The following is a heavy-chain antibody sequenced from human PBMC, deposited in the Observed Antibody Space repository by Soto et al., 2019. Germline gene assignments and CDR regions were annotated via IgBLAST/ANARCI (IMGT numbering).Heavy chain of an antibody. D-gene: IGHD6-13*01. CDR1: GDSISTYY. J-gene: IGHJ6*02. CDR3: ARYSSNWFQTEGMDV. V-gene: IGHV4-4*07. CDR2: IDASGNT. Sequence: SETLSLTCTVSGDSISTYYWSWIRQPAGKGLEWIGRIDASGNTNYNPSLKSRVTMTVDTSKKQFSLTLTSVTAADTAVYYCARYSSNWFQTEGMDVWGQGTTVTVSS.